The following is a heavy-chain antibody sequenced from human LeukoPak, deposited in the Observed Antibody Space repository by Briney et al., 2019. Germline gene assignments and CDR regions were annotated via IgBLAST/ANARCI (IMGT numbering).Heavy chain of an antibody. D-gene: IGHD5-18*01. J-gene: IGHJ4*02. CDR3: VRWASNSHGY. CDR2: ISSSSSYI. V-gene: IGHV3-21*01. CDR1: GFTFSSYS. Sequence: AGGSLRLSCAASGFTFSSYSMNWVRQAPGKGLEWVSSISSSSSYIYYADSVKGRFTISRDNAKNSLYLQMNSLRAEDTAVYHCVRWASNSHGYWGQGTLVTVSS.